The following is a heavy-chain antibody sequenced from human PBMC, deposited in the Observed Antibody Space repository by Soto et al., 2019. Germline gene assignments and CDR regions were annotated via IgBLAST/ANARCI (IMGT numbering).Heavy chain of an antibody. J-gene: IGHJ4*02. Sequence: PGGSMRLSCAASGFTFRSYSMNWVRQAPGKGLEWVSAISGSGGSTYYADSVKGRFTISRDNSKNTLYLQMNSLRAEDTAVYYCAMPGGTPDYWGQGTLVTVS. CDR3: AMPGGTPDY. V-gene: IGHV3-23*01. CDR1: GFTFRSYS. CDR2: ISGSGGST. D-gene: IGHD1-1*01.